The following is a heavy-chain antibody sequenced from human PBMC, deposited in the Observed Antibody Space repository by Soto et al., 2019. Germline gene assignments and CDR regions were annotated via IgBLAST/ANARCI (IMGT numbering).Heavy chain of an antibody. Sequence: QVQLQESGPGLVKPSQTLSLTCTVSGGSISSGGYYWSWIRQHPGKGLEWIGYIYYSGSTYYNPSLKSRVTISVDTSKNQFSLKLSSVTAADTAVYYWAATLWGIGADAFDIWGQGTMVTVSS. CDR3: AATLWGIGADAFDI. CDR2: IYYSGST. CDR1: GGSISSGGYY. D-gene: IGHD3-16*01. J-gene: IGHJ3*02. V-gene: IGHV4-31*03.